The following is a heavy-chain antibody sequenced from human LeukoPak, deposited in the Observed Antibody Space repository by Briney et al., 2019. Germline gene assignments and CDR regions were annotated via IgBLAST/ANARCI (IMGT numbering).Heavy chain of an antibody. CDR1: GASISSGGYY. Sequence: SQTLSLTCTVSGASISSGGYYWSWIREHPGEGLVWIRHISYSGSPYYNPSLKSRVTISVDTCRNQFSLKLSTVTAADTAVYYCARGPHCSSTSCYSEYFHHWGQGTLVTVSS. D-gene: IGHD2-2*01. J-gene: IGHJ1*01. V-gene: IGHV4-31*03. CDR3: ARGPHCSSTSCYSEYFHH. CDR2: ISYSGSP.